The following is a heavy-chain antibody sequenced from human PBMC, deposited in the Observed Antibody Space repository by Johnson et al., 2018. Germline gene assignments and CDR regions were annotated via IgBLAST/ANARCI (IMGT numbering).Heavy chain of an antibody. CDR3: ARVEYCGDDCYFLYFQH. CDR1: GGTFSSYA. Sequence: QVQLVESGAEVKKPGSSVKVSCKASGGTFSSYAISWVRQAPGQGLEWMGGIIPIFGTTNYAQQFQGRVTITADDPTSTAYMELSSLRSEDTAVYDCARVEYCGDDCYFLYFQHWGQGTLVTVSS. CDR2: IIPIFGTT. J-gene: IGHJ1*01. V-gene: IGHV1-69*01. D-gene: IGHD2-21*02.